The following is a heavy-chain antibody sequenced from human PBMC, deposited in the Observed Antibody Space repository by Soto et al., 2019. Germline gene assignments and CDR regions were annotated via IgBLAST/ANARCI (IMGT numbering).Heavy chain of an antibody. CDR3: ARERFDYSSPLNYYYYYGLDV. V-gene: IGHV3-48*03. D-gene: IGHD6-13*01. Sequence: EVQLVESGGGLVQPGGSLRLSCAASGYVFSDYEMNWVRQAPGKGLEWLAYISSGGSTIYYAASVKGRFTISRDNAKNSLHLQMNSLRADDTAVYCCARERFDYSSPLNYYYYYGLDVWGQGTTVTVSS. CDR2: ISSGGSTI. CDR1: GYVFSDYE. J-gene: IGHJ6*02.